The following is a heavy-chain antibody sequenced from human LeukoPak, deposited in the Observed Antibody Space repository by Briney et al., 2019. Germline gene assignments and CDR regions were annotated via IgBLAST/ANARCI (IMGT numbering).Heavy chain of an antibody. D-gene: IGHD6-6*01. CDR2: IIPIFGTA. Sequence: SVKVSCKASGGTFSSYAISWVRQAPGQGLEWMGGIIPIFGTANYAQKFQGRVTITADESTSTAYMELSSLRSEDTAVYYCARGLVGAARPYYFDYWGQGTLVTVSS. J-gene: IGHJ4*02. CDR1: GGTFSSYA. V-gene: IGHV1-69*13. CDR3: ARGLVGAARPYYFDY.